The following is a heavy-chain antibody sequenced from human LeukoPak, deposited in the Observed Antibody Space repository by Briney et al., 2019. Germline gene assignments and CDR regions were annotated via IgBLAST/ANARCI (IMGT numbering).Heavy chain of an antibody. V-gene: IGHV3-49*04. CDR3: TSISSSSFDY. CDR2: IRSKAYGGTT. D-gene: IGHD6-6*01. J-gene: IGHJ4*02. Sequence: GGSLRLSCTASGFTFGDYAMSWVCQAPGKGLEWVGFIRSKAYGGTTEYAASVKGRFTISRDDSKSIAYLQMNSLKTEDTAVYYCTSISSSSFDYWGQGTLVTVSS. CDR1: GFTFGDYA.